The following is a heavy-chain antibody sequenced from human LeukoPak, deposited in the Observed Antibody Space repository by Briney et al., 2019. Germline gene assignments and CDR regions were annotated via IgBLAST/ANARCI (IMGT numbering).Heavy chain of an antibody. V-gene: IGHV3-23*01. D-gene: IGHD6-13*01. CDR1: GFTFSSYA. J-gene: IGHJ5*02. CDR3: ARGTIAAAGTPNWFDP. CDR2: ISGSGGST. Sequence: GGSLRLSCAASGFTFSSYAMSWVRQAPGKGLEWVSAISGSGGSTYYADSVKGRFTISRDNSKNTLYLQMNSLRAEDTAVYYCARGTIAAAGTPNWFDPWGQGTLVTVSS.